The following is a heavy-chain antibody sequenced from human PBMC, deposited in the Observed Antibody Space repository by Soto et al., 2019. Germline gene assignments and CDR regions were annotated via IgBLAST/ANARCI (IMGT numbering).Heavy chain of an antibody. Sequence: QVQLQESGPGLVKPSQTLSLTCTVSGGSVSGGVYYWNWIRQHPEKGLEWIGYIYYSGSTYYNPAXRXRFXRSADTSKNQFSLKLSSVTVAATAVYYCARSSVAGAGYFQHWGQGTQVIVSS. J-gene: IGHJ1*01. D-gene: IGHD6-19*01. CDR2: IYYSGST. CDR3: ARSSVAGAGYFQH. V-gene: IGHV4-31*03. CDR1: GGSVSGGVYY.